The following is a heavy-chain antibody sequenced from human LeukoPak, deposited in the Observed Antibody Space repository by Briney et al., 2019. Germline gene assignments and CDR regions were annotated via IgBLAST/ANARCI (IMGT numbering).Heavy chain of an antibody. D-gene: IGHD4-17*01. Sequence: PSETLSLTCTVSGYSISSGYYWGWLRQPPGKGLEWIGSIYHSGSAYYNPSLKSRVPISVDTSKNQFSLKLSSVTSADTAFYYCASAITVTTDYWGQGTLVTVS. CDR2: IYHSGSA. CDR3: ASAITVTTDY. V-gene: IGHV4-38-2*02. CDR1: GYSISSGYY. J-gene: IGHJ4*02.